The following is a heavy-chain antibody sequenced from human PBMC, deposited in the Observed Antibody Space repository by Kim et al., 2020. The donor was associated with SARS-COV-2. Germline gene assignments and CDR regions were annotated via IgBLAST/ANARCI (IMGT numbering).Heavy chain of an antibody. CDR3: ARDIVVVPAAMLFHYYYGMDV. CDR2: INPSGGST. J-gene: IGHJ6*02. CDR1: GYTFTSYY. Sequence: ASVKVSCKASGYTFTSYYMHWVRQAPGQGLEWMGIINPSGGSTSYAQKFQGRVTMTRDTSTSTVYMELSSLRSEDTAVYYCARDIVVVPAAMLFHYYYGMDVWGQGTTVTVSS. V-gene: IGHV1-46*01. D-gene: IGHD2-2*01.